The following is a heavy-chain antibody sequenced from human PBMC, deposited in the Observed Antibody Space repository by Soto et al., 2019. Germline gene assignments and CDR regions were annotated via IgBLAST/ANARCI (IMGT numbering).Heavy chain of an antibody. CDR1: GGSISSGGYY. CDR3: ARGPRGYCSGGSCSFDY. J-gene: IGHJ4*02. V-gene: IGHV4-31*03. Sequence: QVQLQESGPGLVKPSQTLSLTCTVSGGSISSGGYYWSWIRQHPGKGLEWIGYIYYSGSTYYNPSLKSRVTISVDTSKNHFSLKLSSVTAADTAVYCCARGPRGYCSGGSCSFDYWGQGTLVTVSS. CDR2: IYYSGST. D-gene: IGHD2-15*01.